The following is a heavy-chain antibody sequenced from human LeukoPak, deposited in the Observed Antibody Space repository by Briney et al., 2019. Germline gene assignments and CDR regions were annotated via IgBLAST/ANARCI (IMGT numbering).Heavy chain of an antibody. CDR1: GFTFSSYA. D-gene: IGHD3-22*01. CDR3: ARDSMIVVAPLYYYYYGMDV. V-gene: IGHV3-30-3*01. CDR2: ISYDGSNK. J-gene: IGHJ6*02. Sequence: GGSLRLSCAASGFTFSSYAMHWVRQARDKGLEWVAVISYDGSNKYYADSVKGRFTISRDNSKNTLYLQMNSLRAEDTAVYYCARDSMIVVAPLYYYYYGMDVWGQGTTVTVSS.